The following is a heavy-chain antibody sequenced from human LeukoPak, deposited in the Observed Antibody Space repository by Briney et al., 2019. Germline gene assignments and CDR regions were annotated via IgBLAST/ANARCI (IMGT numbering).Heavy chain of an antibody. Sequence: SETLSLTCTVSGGSISSYYWSWIRQPPGKGLEWIGYIYYSGSTNYNPSLKSRVTISVDTSKNQFSLKLSSVTAADTAVYYCARAYDFWSGYEQYFDYWGQGTLVTVSS. V-gene: IGHV4-59*12. D-gene: IGHD3-3*01. CDR1: GGSISSYY. CDR2: IYYSGST. J-gene: IGHJ4*02. CDR3: ARAYDFWSGYEQYFDY.